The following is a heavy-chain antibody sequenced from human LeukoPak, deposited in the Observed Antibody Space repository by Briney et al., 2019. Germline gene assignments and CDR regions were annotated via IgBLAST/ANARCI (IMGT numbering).Heavy chain of an antibody. Sequence: GESLKISCQGSGYSFTDHWIGWVRQMPGKGPEWMGIIAPGDSDTRYSPSFQGQVTISADKSISTAYLQWSSLKASDTAMYYCARYVVGPYYFDYWGQGTLVTVSS. D-gene: IGHD3-16*01. J-gene: IGHJ4*02. V-gene: IGHV5-51*01. CDR3: ARYVVGPYYFDY. CDR1: GYSFTDHW. CDR2: IAPGDSDT.